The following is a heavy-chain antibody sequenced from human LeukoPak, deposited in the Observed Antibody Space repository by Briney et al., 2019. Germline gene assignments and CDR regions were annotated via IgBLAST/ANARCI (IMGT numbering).Heavy chain of an antibody. CDR3: ARARRWLQLDFDY. CDR1: GYTFSSYG. CDR2: IRYDGSNK. Sequence: GGSLRLFCAASGYTFSSYGMHWVRQAPGKGLEWVAFIRYDGSNKYYADSVKGRFTISRDNSKNTLYLQMNSLRAEDMAVYYCARARRWLQLDFDYWGQGTLVTVSS. J-gene: IGHJ4*02. V-gene: IGHV3-30*02. D-gene: IGHD5-24*01.